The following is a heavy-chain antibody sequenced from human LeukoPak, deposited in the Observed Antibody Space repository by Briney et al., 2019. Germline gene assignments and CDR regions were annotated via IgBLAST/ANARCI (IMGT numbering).Heavy chain of an antibody. V-gene: IGHV3-21*01. CDR2: ISTSPSYI. CDR3: ARVLLAGATHAFDI. J-gene: IGHJ3*02. Sequence: GGSLRLSCAASGFTFSSYTINWVRQAPGKGLEWVSSISTSPSYIYYADSVKGRFIISRDNAKNSLYLQMNSLRAEDTAVYYCARVLLAGATHAFDIWGQGTMVTVSS. CDR1: GFTFSSYT. D-gene: IGHD1-26*01.